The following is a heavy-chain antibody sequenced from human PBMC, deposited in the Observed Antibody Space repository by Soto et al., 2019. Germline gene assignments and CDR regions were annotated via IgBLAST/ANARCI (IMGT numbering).Heavy chain of an antibody. CDR2: VSGSGSTSI. V-gene: IGHV3-11*01. J-gene: IGHJ6*02. D-gene: IGHD2-15*01. Sequence: GTLRLSCAASVFTFSDYYMTWIRQAPGKGLEWVSYVSGSGSTSIFYADSVKGRFTISRDNAKNSLYLQMNSLRVEDTAVYYCARSSATPNGWWGFGLDVWGQGTTVSVS. CDR3: ARSSATPNGWWGFGLDV. CDR1: VFTFSDYY.